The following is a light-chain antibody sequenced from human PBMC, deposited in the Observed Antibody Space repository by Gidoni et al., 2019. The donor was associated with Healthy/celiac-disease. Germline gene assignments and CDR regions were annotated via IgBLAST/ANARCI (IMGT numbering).Light chain of an antibody. CDR1: QSISSW. CDR2: KAS. J-gene: IGKJ2*01. CDR3: QQYNSYFYT. Sequence: DIQMTQSPSTLSASVGDRVTITCRASQSISSWLAWYQQKPGKAPKLLIYKASSLESEVPARFSGSGAGTEFTLTISSLQPDDFATYDCQQYNSYFYTFGQGTKLEIK. V-gene: IGKV1-5*03.